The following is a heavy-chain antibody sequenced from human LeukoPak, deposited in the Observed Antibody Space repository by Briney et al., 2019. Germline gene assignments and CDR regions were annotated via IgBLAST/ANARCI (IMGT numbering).Heavy chain of an antibody. CDR1: GYTFTGYY. CDR3: ARFVQWELPGPYYYYYMDV. V-gene: IGHV1-2*02. Sequence: ASVKVSCKASGYTFTGYYMHWVRQAPGQGLEWMGWINPNSGGTNYAQKFQGRVTMTRDTSISTAYMELSRLRSDDTAVYYCARFVQWELPGPYYYYYMDVWGKGTTVTVSS. CDR2: INPNSGGT. J-gene: IGHJ6*03. D-gene: IGHD1-26*01.